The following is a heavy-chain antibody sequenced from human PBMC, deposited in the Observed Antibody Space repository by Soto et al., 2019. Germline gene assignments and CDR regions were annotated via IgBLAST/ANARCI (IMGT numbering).Heavy chain of an antibody. CDR1: GFTFSSYA. D-gene: IGHD6-6*01. J-gene: IGHJ4*02. V-gene: IGHV3-23*01. Sequence: SGGSLRLSCAASGFTFSSYAMSWVRQAPGKGLEWVSAISGSGGSTYYADSVKGRFTISRDNSKNTLYLQMNSLRAEDTAVYYCAKGSSSWRDFDYWGQGTLVTVSS. CDR2: ISGSGGST. CDR3: AKGSSSWRDFDY.